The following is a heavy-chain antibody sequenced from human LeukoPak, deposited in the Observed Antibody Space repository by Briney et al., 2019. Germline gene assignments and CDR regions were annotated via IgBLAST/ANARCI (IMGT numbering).Heavy chain of an antibody. J-gene: IGHJ5*02. Sequence: SETLSLTCTVSGGSISSSSYCWGWIRQPPGKGLEWIGSIYYSGSTYYNPSLKSRVTISVDTSKNQFSLKLSSVTAADTAVYYCARRGWNYDRDWFDPWGQGTLVTVSS. CDR3: ARRGWNYDRDWFDP. CDR1: GGSISSSSYC. V-gene: IGHV4-39*01. CDR2: IYYSGST. D-gene: IGHD1-7*01.